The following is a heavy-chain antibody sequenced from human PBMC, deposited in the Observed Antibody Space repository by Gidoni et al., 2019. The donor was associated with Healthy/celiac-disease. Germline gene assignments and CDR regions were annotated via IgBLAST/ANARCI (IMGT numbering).Heavy chain of an antibody. Sequence: QVQLVESGGGVVQLGRSLSLSCATSGIILSSYGMHWVRQAPGKGLDWVAVISYDGSTKYYADSVECRFSISRDNSKNTLYLQMNSLRAEDTAVYYCAKEGGPNFYDTSGYLDYCGQGTLVTVSS. V-gene: IGHV3-30*18. CDR2: ISYDGSTK. CDR1: GIILSSYG. J-gene: IGHJ4*02. D-gene: IGHD3-22*01. CDR3: AKEGGPNFYDTSGYLDY.